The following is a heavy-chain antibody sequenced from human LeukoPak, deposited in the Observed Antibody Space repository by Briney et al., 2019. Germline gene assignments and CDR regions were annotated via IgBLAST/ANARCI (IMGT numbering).Heavy chain of an antibody. CDR1: GRSFSGYY. D-gene: IGHD3-22*01. CDR2: INHSGST. Sequence: PSETLSLTCAVYGRSFSGYYWNWIRQPPGKGLEWIGEINHSGSTNYNPSLKSRVTISVDTSKNQFSLKLSSVTAADTAVYYCARYYYDSSGYFHFDYWGQGTLVTVSS. J-gene: IGHJ4*02. V-gene: IGHV4-34*01. CDR3: ARYYYDSSGYFHFDY.